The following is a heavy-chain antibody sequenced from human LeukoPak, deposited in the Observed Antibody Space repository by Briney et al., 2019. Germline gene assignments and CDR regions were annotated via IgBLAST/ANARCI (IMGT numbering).Heavy chain of an antibody. Sequence: GGSLRLSCAASEFSVGSNYMTWVRQAPGKGLEWVSAISGDSRGIYYADSVKGRLTISRDNSKNTLYLQMNTLRAEDTAIYYCVKDSPHFDYWGQGTLVTVSS. V-gene: IGHV3-23*01. CDR2: ISGDSRGI. CDR3: VKDSPHFDY. CDR1: EFSVGSNY. J-gene: IGHJ4*02.